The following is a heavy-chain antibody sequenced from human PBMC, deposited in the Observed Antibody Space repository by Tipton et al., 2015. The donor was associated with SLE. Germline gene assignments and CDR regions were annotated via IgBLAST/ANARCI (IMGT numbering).Heavy chain of an antibody. Sequence: PGLVKPSETLSLTCTVSGGSISSYYWSWIRQPPGKGLEWIGYIYYIGSTNYNPSLKSRVTISVDTSKNQFSLKLSSVTAADTAVYYCARDPYGDPHLHWYFDLWGRGTLVTVSS. CDR3: ARDPYGDPHLHWYFDL. V-gene: IGHV4-59*01. CDR2: IYYIGST. D-gene: IGHD4-17*01. CDR1: GGSISSYY. J-gene: IGHJ2*01.